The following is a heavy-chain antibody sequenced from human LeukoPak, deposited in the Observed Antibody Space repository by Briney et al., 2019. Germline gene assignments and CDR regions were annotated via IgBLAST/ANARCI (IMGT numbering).Heavy chain of an antibody. J-gene: IGHJ4*02. CDR2: IHYSRST. Sequence: SETLSLTCTVSGDSINSYYCNWIRQPPGKGLEWIGHIHYSRSTIYNPSLTSPVSISIAPSRKHFSLQLPSVPAADSAVDYRARHGHKNEYEKSGVDSWGQGTLVTVAS. CDR1: GDSINSYY. CDR3: ARHGHKNEYEKSGVDS. V-gene: IGHV4-59*08. D-gene: IGHD1-1*01.